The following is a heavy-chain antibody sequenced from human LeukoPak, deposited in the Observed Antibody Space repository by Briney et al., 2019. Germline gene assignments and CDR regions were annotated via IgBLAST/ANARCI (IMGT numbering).Heavy chain of an antibody. J-gene: IGHJ2*01. CDR2: IYYSGST. D-gene: IGHD3-16*01. CDR3: ARGPSAGGGYWYFDP. V-gene: IGHV4-59*02. CDR1: GGSVRGYY. Sequence: SETLSLTCTVSGGSVRGYYWSWIRQPPGKGLEWIGYIYYSGSTNGNPSLKSRVTISVDMSKNQLSLKLSSVTAADTAVYYCARGPSAGGGYWYFDPWGRGTLVTVSS.